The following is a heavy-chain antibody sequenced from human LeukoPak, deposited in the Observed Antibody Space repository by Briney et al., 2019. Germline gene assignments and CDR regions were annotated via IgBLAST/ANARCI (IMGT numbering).Heavy chain of an antibody. Sequence: GGSLRLSCAASGFTFDDYGMSWVRQAPGKGLEWVSGINWNGGSTGYADSVKGRFTISRDNAKNSLYLQMNSLRAEDTALYYCASLGEESDYDRQPGNYYYYYMDVWGKGTTVTVSS. J-gene: IGHJ6*03. CDR3: ASLGEESDYDRQPGNYYYYYMDV. CDR2: INWNGGST. D-gene: IGHD5-12*01. V-gene: IGHV3-20*04. CDR1: GFTFDDYG.